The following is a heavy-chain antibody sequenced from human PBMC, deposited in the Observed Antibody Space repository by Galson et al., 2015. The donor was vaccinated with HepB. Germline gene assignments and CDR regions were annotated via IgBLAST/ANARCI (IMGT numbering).Heavy chain of an antibody. CDR3: ARAVRYSGYDYDVSRYYGMHV. CDR1: GGTFSSYA. D-gene: IGHD5-12*01. CDR2: IIPIFGIA. Sequence: SVTVSCKASGGTFSSYAISWVRQAPGQGLEWMGGIIPIFGIANYAQKFQGRVTITADESTSTAYMELSSLRSEDTAVYYCARAVRYSGYDYDVSRYYGMHVSGPWTTVTVSS. J-gene: IGHJ6*02. V-gene: IGHV1-69*13.